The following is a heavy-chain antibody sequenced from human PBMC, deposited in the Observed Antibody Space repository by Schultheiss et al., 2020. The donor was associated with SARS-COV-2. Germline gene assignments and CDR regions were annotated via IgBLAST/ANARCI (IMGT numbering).Heavy chain of an antibody. Sequence: GGSLRLSCAASGFTFSSYRMHWVRQAPGKGPVWVSSISSSSSYIYYADSVKGRFTISRDNSKNTLYLQMNSLRAEDTAVYYCAKCLGATGTIYYYYYYYMDVWGKGTTVTVS. V-gene: IGHV3-21*04. CDR1: GFTFSSYR. CDR3: AKCLGATGTIYYYYYYYMDV. CDR2: ISSSSSYI. J-gene: IGHJ6*03. D-gene: IGHD1-1*01.